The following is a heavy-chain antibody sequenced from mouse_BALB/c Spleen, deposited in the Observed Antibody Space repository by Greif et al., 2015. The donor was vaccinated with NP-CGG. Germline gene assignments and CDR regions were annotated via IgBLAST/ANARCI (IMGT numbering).Heavy chain of an antibody. J-gene: IGHJ2*01. CDR1: GYTFTSYW. D-gene: IGHD2-3*01. Sequence: QVQLKESGAELAKPGASVKMSCKASGYTFTSYWMHRVKQRPGQGLEWIGYINPSTGYTEYNQKFKDKATLTADKSSSTAYMQLSSLTSEDSAVYYCAIYDGYYFDYWGQGTTLTVSS. CDR3: AIYDGYYFDY. CDR2: INPSTGYT. V-gene: IGHV1-7*01.